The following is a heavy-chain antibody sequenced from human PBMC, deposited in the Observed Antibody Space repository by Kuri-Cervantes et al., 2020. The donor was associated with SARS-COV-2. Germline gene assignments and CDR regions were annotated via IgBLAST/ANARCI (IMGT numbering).Heavy chain of an antibody. V-gene: IGHV4-39*01. CDR3: ARQQWLPRVFDY. Sequence: SETLSLTCTVSGGSISSSSYYWGWIRQPPGKGLEWIGEINHSGSTNYNPSLKSRVTISVDTSKNQFSLKLSSVTAADTAVYYCARQQWLPRVFDYWGQGTLVTVSS. J-gene: IGHJ4*02. CDR1: GGSISSSSYY. CDR2: INHSGST. D-gene: IGHD6-19*01.